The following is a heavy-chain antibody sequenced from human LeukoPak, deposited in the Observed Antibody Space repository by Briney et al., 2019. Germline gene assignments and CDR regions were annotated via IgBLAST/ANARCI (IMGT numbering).Heavy chain of an antibody. Sequence: GESLKISCKGSGYSFTSYWIGWVRQMPGKGLEWMGIIYSGDSDTRYSPSFQGQVTISADKSISTAYLQWSSLKASETAMYYCARQAAAAGPDFFDYWGQGTLATVSS. D-gene: IGHD6-13*01. CDR1: GYSFTSYW. V-gene: IGHV5-51*01. CDR3: ARQAAAAGPDFFDY. CDR2: IYSGDSDT. J-gene: IGHJ4*02.